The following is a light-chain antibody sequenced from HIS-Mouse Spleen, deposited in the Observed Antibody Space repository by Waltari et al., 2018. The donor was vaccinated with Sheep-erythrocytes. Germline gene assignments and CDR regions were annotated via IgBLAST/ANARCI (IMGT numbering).Light chain of an antibody. V-gene: IGLV2-11*01. CDR1: SSDVGCYNY. CDR2: DVS. J-gene: IGLJ3*02. CDR3: CSYAGSYTWV. Sequence: SSLTQPRSVSGSPGQSVTLSCTGTSSDVGCYNYVSWYQQHPGKAPKLMIYDVSKRPSGVPVLFSGSKSGNTASLTISGLQAEDEADYYCCSYAGSYTWVFGGGTKLTVL.